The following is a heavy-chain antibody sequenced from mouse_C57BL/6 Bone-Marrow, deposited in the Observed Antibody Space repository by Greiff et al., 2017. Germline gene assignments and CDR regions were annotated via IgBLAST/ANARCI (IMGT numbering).Heavy chain of an antibody. J-gene: IGHJ4*01. CDR1: GFTFSDYG. CDR3: ARDFFMDY. V-gene: IGHV5-15*01. CDR2: ISNLAYSI. Sequence: EVKVVESGGGLVQPGGSLKLSCAASGFTFSDYGMAWVRQAPRKGPAWVAFISNLAYSIYYADTVTGRFTISRENAKNTLYLEMSSLRSEDTAMYYCARDFFMDYWGQGTSVTVSS.